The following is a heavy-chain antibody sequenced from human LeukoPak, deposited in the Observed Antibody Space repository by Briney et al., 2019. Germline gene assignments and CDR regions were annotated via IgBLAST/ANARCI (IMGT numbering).Heavy chain of an antibody. D-gene: IGHD2-2*01. V-gene: IGHV4-4*07. CDR2: IYTSGST. J-gene: IGHJ6*03. Sequence: SETPSLTCTVSGGSISSYYWSWIRQPAGKGLEWIGRIYTSGSTNYNPSLKSRVTMSVDTSKNQFSLKLSSVTAADAAVYYCARAARTIVVVPAAMSYYYYYMDVWGKGTTVTVSS. CDR1: GGSISSYY. CDR3: ARAARTIVVVPAAMSYYYYYMDV.